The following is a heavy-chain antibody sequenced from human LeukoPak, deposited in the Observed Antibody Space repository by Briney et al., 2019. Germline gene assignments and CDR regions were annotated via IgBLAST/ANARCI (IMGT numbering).Heavy chain of an antibody. CDR2: ISGSGGST. J-gene: IGHJ4*02. CDR3: AKDFYEDDFWSGYPDY. CDR1: GFTFSSYA. Sequence: PGGSLRLSCAASGFTFSSYAMSWVRQAPGKGLEWVSAISGSGGSTYYADSVKGRFTISRDNSKNTLYLQMNSLRAEDTAVYYCAKDFYEDDFWSGYPDYWGQGTLVTVSS. D-gene: IGHD3-3*01. V-gene: IGHV3-23*01.